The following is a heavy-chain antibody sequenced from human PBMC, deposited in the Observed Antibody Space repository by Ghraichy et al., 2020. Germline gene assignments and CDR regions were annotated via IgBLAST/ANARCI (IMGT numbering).Heavy chain of an antibody. Sequence: SETLSLTCTVSGGSLSEYYWSWIRQPPGKGLEWMGYVFHTGSTEYNPSFPSRMTISVDTSKNRISLTLNSVSAADTAVYYCATDAATGYFDPWGRGTLVTVSS. CDR1: GGSLSEYY. CDR2: VFHTGST. D-gene: IGHD6-25*01. J-gene: IGHJ5*02. V-gene: IGHV4-59*01. CDR3: ATDAATGYFDP.